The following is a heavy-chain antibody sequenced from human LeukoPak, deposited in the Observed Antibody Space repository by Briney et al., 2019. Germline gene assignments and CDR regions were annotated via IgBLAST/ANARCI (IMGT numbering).Heavy chain of an antibody. CDR1: GFTFTTYW. CDR3: AKGGIAAAGTFTDY. V-gene: IGHV3-74*01. Sequence: GGSLRLSCAASGFTFTTYWMHWVRQAPGKGLVWVSRINGDGSSSNYADSVKGRFTISRDNSKNTLYLQMNSLRAEDTAVYYCAKGGIAAAGTFTDYWAREPWSPSPQ. D-gene: IGHD6-13*01. J-gene: IGHJ4*02. CDR2: INGDGSSS.